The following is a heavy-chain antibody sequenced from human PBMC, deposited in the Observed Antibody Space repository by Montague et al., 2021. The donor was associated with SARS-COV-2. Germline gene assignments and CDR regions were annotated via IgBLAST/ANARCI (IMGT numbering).Heavy chain of an antibody. J-gene: IGHJ4*02. CDR1: GFSFIGYS. Sequence: SLRLSFSASGFSFIGYSMSWVRQTPGKGLELVSALRGSDGATFYADSVNGHFTISRDTSKNTLFLQMISLRADDSALYYCAKGAFSYGINIMDSWGQGTLVTVSS. CDR2: LRGSDGAT. D-gene: IGHD2-21*01. V-gene: IGHV3-23*01. CDR3: AKGAFSYGINIMDS.